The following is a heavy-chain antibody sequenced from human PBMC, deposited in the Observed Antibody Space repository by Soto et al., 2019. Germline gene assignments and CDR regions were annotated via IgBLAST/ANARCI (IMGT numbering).Heavy chain of an antibody. Sequence: VGSLRLSCKASGFTFSDFGMHWVRQAPGKGLEWVSVIWYDGSYQYYADPVRGRFTTSRDNSNNTLFLQMNSLRVEDTAVYYCARDRLITYGAKIAPDHWGQGALVTVSS. V-gene: IGHV3-33*01. CDR2: IWYDGSYQ. J-gene: IGHJ5*02. D-gene: IGHD3-16*01. CDR1: GFTFSDFG. CDR3: ARDRLITYGAKIAPDH.